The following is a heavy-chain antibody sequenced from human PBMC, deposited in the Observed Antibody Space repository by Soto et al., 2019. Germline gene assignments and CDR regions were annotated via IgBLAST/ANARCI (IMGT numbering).Heavy chain of an antibody. CDR2: IIPIFGTA. J-gene: IGHJ4*02. Sequence: QVQLVQSGAEVKKPGSSVKVSCKASGGTFSSYAISWVRQAPGQGLEWMGGIIPIFGTANYAQKFQGRVMITADESTSTAYMELSSLRSEDTAVYYCARDRDYGSGSYYVPYFDYWGQGTLVTVSS. D-gene: IGHD3-10*01. CDR1: GGTFSSYA. CDR3: ARDRDYGSGSYYVPYFDY. V-gene: IGHV1-69*01.